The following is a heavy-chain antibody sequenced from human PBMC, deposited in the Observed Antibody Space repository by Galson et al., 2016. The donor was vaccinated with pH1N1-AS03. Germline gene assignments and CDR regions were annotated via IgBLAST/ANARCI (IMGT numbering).Heavy chain of an antibody. J-gene: IGHJ4*02. CDR2: IWYDGSTK. Sequence: SLRLSCAASGFSFNTYGMHWVRQAPGKGLEWAAVIWYDGSTKYYGDSVKGRFIISRDNSRNTVYLQMKSLRAEDTAVYYCARADSGREFDYWGQGTLVTVSS. CDR1: GFSFNTYG. D-gene: IGHD1-26*01. CDR3: ARADSGREFDY. V-gene: IGHV3-33*08.